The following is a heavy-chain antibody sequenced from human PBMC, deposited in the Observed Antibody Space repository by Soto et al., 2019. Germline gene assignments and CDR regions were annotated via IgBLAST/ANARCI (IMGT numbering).Heavy chain of an antibody. J-gene: IGHJ4*02. D-gene: IGHD3-3*01. CDR1: GFTFSSYG. Sequence: GGSLRLSCAASGFTFSSYGMHWVRQAPGKGLEWVAVISYYGSNKYYADSVKGRFTISRDNSKNTLYLQMNSLRAEDTAVYYCTVPWSGYYTLVYWGQGTLVTVSS. CDR2: ISYYGSNK. V-gene: IGHV3-30*03. CDR3: TVPWSGYYTLVY.